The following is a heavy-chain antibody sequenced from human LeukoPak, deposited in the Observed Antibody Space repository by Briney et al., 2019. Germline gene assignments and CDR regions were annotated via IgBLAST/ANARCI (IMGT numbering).Heavy chain of an antibody. V-gene: IGHV1-69*05. Sequence: GASVKVSCKASGGTFSSYAISWVRQAPGQGLEWMGGIIPIFGTADYAQKFQGRVTITTDESTSTAYMELSSLRSEDTAVYYCARNFGPYCSSTSCHPWYYYYYMDVWGKGTTVTVSS. J-gene: IGHJ6*03. D-gene: IGHD2-2*01. CDR2: IIPIFGTA. CDR3: ARNFGPYCSSTSCHPWYYYYYMDV. CDR1: GGTFSSYA.